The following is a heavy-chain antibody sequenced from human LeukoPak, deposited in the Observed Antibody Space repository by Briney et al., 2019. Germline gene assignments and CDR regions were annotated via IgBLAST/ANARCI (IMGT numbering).Heavy chain of an antibody. D-gene: IGHD2-15*01. V-gene: IGHV3-33*01. CDR2: IWYDGRNK. Sequence: GGSLRLSCAASGFTFNTFDMHWVRQAPGKGLEWVAVIWYDGRNKYYADSVKGRFTISRDNSKNTLYLQMNSLRAEDTAVYYCARQSSATIVSAFAFWGQGTMVTVSS. J-gene: IGHJ3*01. CDR3: ARQSSATIVSAFAF. CDR1: GFTFNTFD.